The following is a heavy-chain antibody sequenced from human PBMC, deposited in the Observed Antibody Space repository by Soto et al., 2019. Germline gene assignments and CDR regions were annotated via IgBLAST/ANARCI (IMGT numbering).Heavy chain of an antibody. J-gene: IGHJ4*02. CDR1: GFTVGSNY. D-gene: IGHD6-19*01. Sequence: PGGSLRLSWAASGFTVGSNYMSWVRQAPGKGLEWVSAISGSGGSTYYADSVKGRFTISRDNSKNTLYLQMNSLRAEDTAVYYCAKDRQYSSGWSQFDYWGQGTLVTVSS. V-gene: IGHV3-23*01. CDR2: ISGSGGST. CDR3: AKDRQYSSGWSQFDY.